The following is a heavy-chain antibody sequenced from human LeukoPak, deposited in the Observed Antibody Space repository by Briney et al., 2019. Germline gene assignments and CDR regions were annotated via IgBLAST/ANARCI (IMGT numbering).Heavy chain of an antibody. V-gene: IGHV1-2*02. Sequence: ASVKVSCKASGYTFTNNYIHWVRQAPGQGLEWMGWINPHSVYTKFAQNFQGRVALTRDASISTAYMELRRLRSDDTAVYYCARGGPKEDFDYWGQGTLVTVSS. CDR1: GYTFTNNY. J-gene: IGHJ4*02. CDR2: INPHSVYT. CDR3: ARGGPKEDFDY.